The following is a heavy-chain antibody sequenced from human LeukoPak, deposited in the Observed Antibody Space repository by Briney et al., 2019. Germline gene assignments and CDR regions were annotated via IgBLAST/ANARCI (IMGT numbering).Heavy chain of an antibody. CDR2: ISSSTSYT. CDR3: ARTIAAAGNSNWLDP. CDR1: GFTFSDYY. Sequence: GGSLRLSCAASGFTFSDYYTSWIRQAPGKGLEWVSYISSSTSYTNYADSVKGRFTISRDNAKNSLYLQMNSLRAEDTAVYYCARTIAAAGNSNWLDPWGQGTLVTVSS. J-gene: IGHJ5*02. D-gene: IGHD6-13*01. V-gene: IGHV3-11*06.